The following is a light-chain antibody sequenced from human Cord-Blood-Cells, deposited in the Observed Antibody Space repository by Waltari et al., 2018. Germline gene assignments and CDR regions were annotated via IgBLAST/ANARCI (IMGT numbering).Light chain of an antibody. CDR1: SSDVGGYHY. CDR2: DVS. V-gene: IGLV2-11*01. CDR3: CSYAGSYSVV. Sequence: QSALTQPRSVSGSPGQSVTISCTGTSSDVGGYHYVSWYQHHPGKAPNLMIYDVSKRPSGVPDRFSGSKSGNTASLTISGLQAEDEADYYCCSYAGSYSVVFGGGTKLTVL. J-gene: IGLJ2*01.